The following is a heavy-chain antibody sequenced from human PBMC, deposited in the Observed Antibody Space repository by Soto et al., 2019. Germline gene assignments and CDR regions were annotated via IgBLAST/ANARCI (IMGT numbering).Heavy chain of an antibody. CDR2: ISGSGGST. D-gene: IGHD1-26*01. Sequence: GGSLRLSCAASGFTFSSYAMSWVRQAPGKGLEWVSAISGSGGSTYYADSVKGRFTISRDNSKNTLYLQMNSLRAEDTAVYYCAKDLGGSYYRVGNFDYWGQGTLVTVSS. CDR1: GFTFSSYA. V-gene: IGHV3-23*01. CDR3: AKDLGGSYYRVGNFDY. J-gene: IGHJ4*02.